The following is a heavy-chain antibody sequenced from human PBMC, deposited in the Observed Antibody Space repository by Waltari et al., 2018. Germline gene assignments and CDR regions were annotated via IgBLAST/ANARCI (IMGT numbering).Heavy chain of an antibody. Sequence: QVQLVQSGAEVKKPGASVQVSCKVSGYTLTELSMPWVRQAPGKGLEWMGGFDPEDGETIYAQKFQGRVTMTEDTSTDTAYMELSSLRSEDTAVYYCATPNTSFYAFDIWGQGTMVTVSS. J-gene: IGHJ3*02. CDR3: ATPNTSFYAFDI. V-gene: IGHV1-24*01. CDR2: FDPEDGET. D-gene: IGHD2-2*02. CDR1: GYTLTELS.